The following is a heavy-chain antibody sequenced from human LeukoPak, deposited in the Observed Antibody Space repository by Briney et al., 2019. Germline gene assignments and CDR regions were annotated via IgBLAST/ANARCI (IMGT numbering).Heavy chain of an antibody. Sequence: ASVKVSCKASGYTFTSYDINWVRQATGQGLEWMGWINPNSGGTNYAQKFQGRVTMTRDTSISTAYMELSRLRSDDTAVYYCARGGITMIVVPHGAFDICGQGTMVTVSS. J-gene: IGHJ3*02. CDR2: INPNSGGT. V-gene: IGHV1-2*02. CDR1: GYTFTSYD. D-gene: IGHD3-22*01. CDR3: ARGGITMIVVPHGAFDI.